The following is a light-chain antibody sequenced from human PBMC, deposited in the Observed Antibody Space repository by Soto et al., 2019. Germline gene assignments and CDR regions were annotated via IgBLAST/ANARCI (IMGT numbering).Light chain of an antibody. J-gene: IGLJ3*02. V-gene: IGLV2-8*01. CDR2: DVN. CDR1: SSDVGAYDY. Sequence: SALTQPPSASGSLGQSVTFSCAGTSSDVGAYDYVSWYQQHPGKAPKLMIFDVNKRPSGVPDRFSGSKSGNTASLTVSGLQAEDEADFYCSSYAGSNTFLFGGGTKLTVL. CDR3: SSYAGSNTFL.